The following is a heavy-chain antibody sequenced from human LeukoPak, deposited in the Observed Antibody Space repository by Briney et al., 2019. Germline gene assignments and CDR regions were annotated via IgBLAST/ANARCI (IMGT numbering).Heavy chain of an antibody. J-gene: IGHJ6*02. Sequence: PSETLSLTCAVYGGSFSGYYWSWIRQPPGKGLEWIGEINHSGSTNYNPSLKSRVTISVDTSKNQFSLKLSSVTAADTAVYYCARGYSSSWSYYYYYGMDVWGQGTMVTVSS. CDR2: INHSGST. CDR3: ARGYSSSWSYYYYYGMDV. CDR1: GGSFSGYY. D-gene: IGHD6-13*01. V-gene: IGHV4-34*01.